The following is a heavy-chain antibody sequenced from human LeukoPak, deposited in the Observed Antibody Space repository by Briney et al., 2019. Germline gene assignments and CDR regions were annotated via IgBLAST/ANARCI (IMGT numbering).Heavy chain of an antibody. D-gene: IGHD4-17*01. CDR3: ARGYGFDY. J-gene: IGHJ4*02. V-gene: IGHV3-74*01. CDR1: GFTLSTYF. Sequence: PGGSLRLSCAASGFTLSTYFMHWVRQAPGKGLVWVSRINGDGISTTYADSMMGRFTISRDNAKNTLYLQMNSLRAEDTAVYYCARGYGFDYWGQGTLVTVSS. CDR2: INGDGIST.